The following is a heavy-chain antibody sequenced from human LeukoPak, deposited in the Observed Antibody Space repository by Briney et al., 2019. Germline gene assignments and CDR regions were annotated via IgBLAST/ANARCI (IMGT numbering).Heavy chain of an antibody. CDR2: IKQDGSEK. CDR3: ARDRYCSGGSCYVSFGY. Sequence: PGGSLRLSCAASGFTFSSYWMSWVRQAPGKGLEWVANIKQDGSEKYYVDSVKGRFTISRDNAKNSLYLQMNSLRAEDTAVYYCARDRYCSGGSCYVSFGYWGQGNLVTVSS. CDR1: GFTFSSYW. D-gene: IGHD2-15*01. J-gene: IGHJ4*02. V-gene: IGHV3-7*01.